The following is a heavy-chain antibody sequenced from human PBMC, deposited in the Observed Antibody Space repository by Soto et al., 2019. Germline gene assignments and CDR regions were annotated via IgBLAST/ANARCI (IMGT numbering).Heavy chain of an antibody. D-gene: IGHD5-12*01. CDR3: AKDNSPYSGYNSFDY. V-gene: IGHV3-23*01. CDR2: ISGSGTNT. Sequence: EVRLLESGGGLIQPGGSLRLSCAASGFTFCSYVMSWVRQAPGKGLEWVSGISGSGTNTYYADSVKGRFTISRDNSKNTLYLQMTSLRAEDTAEYYCAKDNSPYSGYNSFDYWGEGTLVTVSS. J-gene: IGHJ4*02. CDR1: GFTFCSYV.